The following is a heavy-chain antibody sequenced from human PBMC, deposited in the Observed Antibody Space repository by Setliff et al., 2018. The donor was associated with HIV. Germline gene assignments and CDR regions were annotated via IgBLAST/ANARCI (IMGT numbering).Heavy chain of an antibody. CDR1: GFTFSNYA. V-gene: IGHV3-23*01. D-gene: IGHD3-22*01. J-gene: IGHJ4*02. CDR3: AKELAASGLGYFDS. Sequence: GGSLRLSCAASGFTFSNYAMSWVRQAPGEGLEWVSAILSAGERTFYADSVKGRFTISRDNSKNTVYLQMNSLRAEDAAEYYCAKELAASGLGYFDSWGRGILVTVSS. CDR2: ILSAGERT.